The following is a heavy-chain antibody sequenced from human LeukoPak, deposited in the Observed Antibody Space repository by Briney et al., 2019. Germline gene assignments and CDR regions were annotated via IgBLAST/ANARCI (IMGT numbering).Heavy chain of an antibody. CDR1: GFTMGSYG. CDR2: VWFDGRQT. J-gene: IGHJ4*02. Sequence: GRSLRLSCVTSGFTMGSYGMHWLRQAPGKGLEWVTGVWFDGRQTYYADSVKGRFILSRDNSKNTLYLQMKSLRAEDTAVYFCAKPMATIKSFDYWGQGTLVTVSS. CDR3: AKPMATIKSFDY. D-gene: IGHD5-24*01. V-gene: IGHV3-33*06.